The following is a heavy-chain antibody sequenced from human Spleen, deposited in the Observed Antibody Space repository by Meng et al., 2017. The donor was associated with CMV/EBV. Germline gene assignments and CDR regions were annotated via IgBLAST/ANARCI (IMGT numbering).Heavy chain of an antibody. J-gene: IGHJ4*02. CDR1: SGVG. Sequence: SGVGVGWMRQPPGKALEWLALIYWNDDKRYTPSLKSSLTVTKDTSRNRVFLTMTNVDPVDTATYYCAHSLRFYDILTGDYNPQFDYWGQGTLVTVSS. CDR2: IYWNDDK. CDR3: AHSLRFYDILTGDYNPQFDY. D-gene: IGHD3-9*01. V-gene: IGHV2-5*01.